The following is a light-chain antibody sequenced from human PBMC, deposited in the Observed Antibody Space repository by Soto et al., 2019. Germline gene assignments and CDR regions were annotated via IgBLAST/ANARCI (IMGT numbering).Light chain of an antibody. CDR1: QSVSHSY. J-gene: IGKJ1*01. CDR3: QRYDSLRT. CDR2: GAS. V-gene: IGKV3-20*01. Sequence: EIVLTQSPGTLSVSPGERATLSCRASQSVSHSYLAWYQQKPGQAPRLLVYGASSRTTGIPDRFSGSGSGTDFTLTITRLEPEDFAMYYCQRYDSLRTFGQGTKVDIK.